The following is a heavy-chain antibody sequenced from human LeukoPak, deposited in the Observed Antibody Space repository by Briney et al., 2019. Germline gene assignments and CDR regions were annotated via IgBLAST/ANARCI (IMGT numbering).Heavy chain of an antibody. D-gene: IGHD6-19*01. V-gene: IGHV3-23*01. CDR3: AKGKQWLVLDCPDY. Sequence: GSLRLSCAASGFTFSSYAMSWVRQAPGKGLEWVSAISGTGGSTYYADSVKGRFTISRDNSKNTLYLQMNSLRAEDTAVYYCAKGKQWLVLDCPDYWGQGTLVTVSS. CDR2: ISGTGGST. J-gene: IGHJ4*02. CDR1: GFTFSSYA.